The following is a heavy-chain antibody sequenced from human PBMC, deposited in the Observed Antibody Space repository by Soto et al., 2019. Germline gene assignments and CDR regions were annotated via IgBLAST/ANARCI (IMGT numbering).Heavy chain of an antibody. D-gene: IGHD3-10*01. CDR1: GGSISSGGYY. CDR3: ARGITMVRGVIFSPYLDY. Sequence: QVQLQESGPGLVKPSQTLSLTCTVSGGSISSGGYYWSWIRQHPGKGLEWIGYIYYGGTAYYDPSLKSRVSXXVXASKNQFSLKLSSVTAADTAVYYCARGITMVRGVIFSPYLDYWGQGTLVTVSS. CDR2: IYYGGTA. J-gene: IGHJ4*02. V-gene: IGHV4-31*03.